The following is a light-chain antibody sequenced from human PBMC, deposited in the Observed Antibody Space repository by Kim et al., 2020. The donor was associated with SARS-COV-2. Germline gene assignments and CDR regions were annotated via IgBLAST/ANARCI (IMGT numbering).Light chain of an antibody. CDR3: QQYENFPYT. J-gene: IGKJ2*01. Sequence: GDRVTITCQASQDISNYMNWYQQKPGKAPKLLIYDASNLETGVPSRFSGSGSETDFTLTISSLQPEDVATYYCQQYENFPYTFGQGTKLEI. CDR2: DAS. V-gene: IGKV1-33*01. CDR1: QDISNY.